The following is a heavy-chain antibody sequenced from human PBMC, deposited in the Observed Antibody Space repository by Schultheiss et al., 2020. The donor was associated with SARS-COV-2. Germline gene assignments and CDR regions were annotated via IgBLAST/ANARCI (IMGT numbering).Heavy chain of an antibody. J-gene: IGHJ4*02. CDR1: GFTFDDYA. CDR2: IWYDGSNK. V-gene: IGHV3-33*06. Sequence: GESLKISCAASGFTFDDYAMHWVRQAPGKGLEWVAVIWYDGSNKYYADSVKGRLTISRDNSKNTLYLQMNSLRAEDTAVYYCAKDRTIAVAGTGDYWGQGTLVTVSS. CDR3: AKDRTIAVAGTGDY. D-gene: IGHD6-19*01.